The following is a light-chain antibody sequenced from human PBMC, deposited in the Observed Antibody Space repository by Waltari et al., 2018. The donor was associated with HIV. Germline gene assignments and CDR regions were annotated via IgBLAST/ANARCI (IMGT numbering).Light chain of an antibody. CDR2: LGS. CDR3: MQALQTPWT. Sequence: VTPGEPASISCRSSQSLLQSNGYNYLGWYLQKPGQSPQLLIYLGSNRASGVPDRFSGSASGTDFTLKISRVEADDVGVYYCMQALQTPWTFGPGTKVEIK. V-gene: IGKV2-28*01. J-gene: IGKJ1*01. CDR1: QSLLQSNGYNY.